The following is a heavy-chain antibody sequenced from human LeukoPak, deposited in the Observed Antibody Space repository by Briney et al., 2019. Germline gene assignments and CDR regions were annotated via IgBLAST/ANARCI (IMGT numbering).Heavy chain of an antibody. Sequence: ASVKVSCKASGYTFTGHYMHWARQAPGQGLEWMGWINPNSGDRNSAQEFQGRVTMTGDTSISTVYMELSRLGPDDTAVYYCAREGWDQRDTAAFDHWGQGTLVTVSS. CDR3: AREGWDQRDTAAFDH. D-gene: IGHD6-19*01. CDR1: GYTFTGHY. CDR2: INPNSGDR. J-gene: IGHJ4*02. V-gene: IGHV1-2*02.